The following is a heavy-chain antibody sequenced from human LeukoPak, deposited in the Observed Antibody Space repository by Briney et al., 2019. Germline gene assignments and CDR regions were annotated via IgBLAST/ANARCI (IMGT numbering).Heavy chain of an antibody. CDR3: ARAPTYYYDSSGYYSFDY. CDR1: GYTFTGYY. CDR2: INPNRGGT. D-gene: IGHD3-22*01. V-gene: IGHV1-2*02. Sequence: ASLKVSCKASGYTFTGYYMNWLRQAPGQGFDWIAWINPNRGGTNYAQKFQGRVTMTRDTSISTAYMELSRLRSDDTAVYYCARAPTYYYDSSGYYSFDYWGQGTLVTVSS. J-gene: IGHJ4*02.